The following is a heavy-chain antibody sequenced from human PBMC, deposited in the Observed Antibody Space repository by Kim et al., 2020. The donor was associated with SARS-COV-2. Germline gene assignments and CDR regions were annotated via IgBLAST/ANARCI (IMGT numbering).Heavy chain of an antibody. V-gene: IGHV3-30*04. CDR2: ISYDGRNQ. D-gene: IGHD3-9*01. J-gene: IGHJ4*02. CDR3: ARELADRYYDILTGYFDY. Sequence: GGSLRLSCAASGFTFSSYAMHWVRQAPGKGLEWVAVISYDGRNQYYADSVKGRFTISRDNSKNTLYLQMNSLRAEDTALYYCARELADRYYDILTGYFDYWGQGTLVTVSS. CDR1: GFTFSSYA.